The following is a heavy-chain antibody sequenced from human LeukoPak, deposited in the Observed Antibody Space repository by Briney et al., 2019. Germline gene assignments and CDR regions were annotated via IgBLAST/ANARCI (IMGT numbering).Heavy chain of an antibody. CDR1: GFTFSSYG. J-gene: IGHJ6*03. CDR3: ARRSVTIYYMDV. Sequence: PGGSLRLSCAASGFTFSSYGMHWVRQAPGKGLEWVAFIRYDESNKYYADSVKGRFTISRDNAKNSLYLQMNSLRAEDTAVYYCARRSVTIYYMDVWGKGTTVTISS. D-gene: IGHD4-11*01. V-gene: IGHV3-30*02. CDR2: IRYDESNK.